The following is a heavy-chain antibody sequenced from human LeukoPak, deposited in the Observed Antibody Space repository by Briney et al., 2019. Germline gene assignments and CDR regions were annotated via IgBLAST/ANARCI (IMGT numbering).Heavy chain of an antibody. D-gene: IGHD3-9*01. V-gene: IGHV4-34*01. CDR1: DGSFSGFF. CDR3: ARFTGYLYFDY. CDR2: INHSGIT. Sequence: PSETLSLTCDVYDGSFSGFFWGWIRQPPGQGLEWIGEINHSGITNYNPSLKSRVTMSVDTSKNQFSLKLSSVTAADTAVYFCARFTGYLYFDYWGQGTLVTVPS. J-gene: IGHJ4*02.